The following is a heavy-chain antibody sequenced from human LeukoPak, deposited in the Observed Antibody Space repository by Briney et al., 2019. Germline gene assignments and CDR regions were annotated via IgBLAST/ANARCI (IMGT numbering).Heavy chain of an antibody. CDR3: ARDLRVITASL. J-gene: IGHJ4*02. D-gene: IGHD3-16*01. Sequence: APVKVSCKASGYTFTGYYMHWVRQAPGQGLEWMGRINPNSGGTNYAQKFQGRVTMTRDTSTSTAYMELSRLRSEDTAVYYCARDLRVITASLWGQGTLVTVSS. V-gene: IGHV1-2*06. CDR1: GYTFTGYY. CDR2: INPNSGGT.